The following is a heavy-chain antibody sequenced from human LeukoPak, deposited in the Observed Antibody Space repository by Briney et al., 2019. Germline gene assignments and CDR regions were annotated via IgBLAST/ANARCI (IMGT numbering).Heavy chain of an antibody. D-gene: IGHD3-22*01. V-gene: IGHV4-39*07. Sequence: SETLSLTCTVSGGSISSSSYYWGWIRQPPGKGLEWIGSIYHSGSTYYNPSLKSRVTISVDTSKNQFSLKLSSVTAADTAVYYCARNSGLLTDFQHWGQGTLVTVSS. J-gene: IGHJ1*01. CDR2: IYHSGST. CDR3: ARNSGLLTDFQH. CDR1: GGSISSSSYY.